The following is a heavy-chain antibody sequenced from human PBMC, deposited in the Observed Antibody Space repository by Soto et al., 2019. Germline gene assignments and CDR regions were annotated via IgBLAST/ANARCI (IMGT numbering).Heavy chain of an antibody. CDR3: AKVATGSYNWFDP. CDR1: GFTFNNYW. Sequence: EVQLVESGGELVQPGGSLRLSCAASGFTFNNYWMHWVPQAPGKGLVWVSRINTDGSRTSYADSLKGRFTISRDNARNTLYLQMDSLRDEYTAVYYGAKVATGSYNWFDPWGQGTLVTVSS. V-gene: IGHV3-74*01. D-gene: IGHD1-1*01. J-gene: IGHJ5*02. CDR2: INTDGSRT.